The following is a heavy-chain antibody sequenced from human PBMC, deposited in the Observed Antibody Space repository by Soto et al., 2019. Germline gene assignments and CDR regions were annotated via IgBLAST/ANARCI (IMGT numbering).Heavy chain of an antibody. Sequence: QVQLVESGGGVVQPGRSLRLSCAASGFTFSSYAMHWVRQAPGKGLEWVAVISYDGSNKYYADSVKGRFTISRDNSKNTLYLQMNSLRAEDTAVYYCAKAISSWYYDYWGQGTLVTVSS. CDR2: ISYDGSNK. D-gene: IGHD6-13*01. V-gene: IGHV3-30*18. CDR1: GFTFSSYA. CDR3: AKAISSWYYDY. J-gene: IGHJ4*02.